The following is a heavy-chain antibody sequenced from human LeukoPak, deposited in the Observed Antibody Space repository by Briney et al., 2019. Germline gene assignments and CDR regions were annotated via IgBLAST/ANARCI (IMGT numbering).Heavy chain of an antibody. CDR2: ISSSGSTI. CDR3: ARDSNIVVVVAATKTNWFDP. Sequence: GGSLRLSCAASGFTFSDYYMSWIRQAPGKGLEWVSYISSSGSTIYYADSVKGRFTISRDNAKNSPYLQMNSLRAEDTAVYYCARDSNIVVVVAATKTNWFDPWGQGTLVTVSS. D-gene: IGHD2-15*01. V-gene: IGHV3-11*04. CDR1: GFTFSDYY. J-gene: IGHJ5*02.